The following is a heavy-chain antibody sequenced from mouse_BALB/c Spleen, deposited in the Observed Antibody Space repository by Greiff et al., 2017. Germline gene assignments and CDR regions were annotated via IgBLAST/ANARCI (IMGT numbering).Heavy chain of an antibody. J-gene: IGHJ3*01. CDR3: NANYYDYDGAY. Sequence: EVQLQQSGAELVRSGASVKLSCTASGFNIKDYYMHWVKQRPEQGLEWIGWIDPENGDTEYAPKFQGKATMTADTSSNTAYLQLSSLTSEDTAVYYCNANYYDYDGAYWGQGTLVTVSA. D-gene: IGHD2-4*01. CDR2: IDPENGDT. CDR1: GFNIKDYY. V-gene: IGHV14-4*02.